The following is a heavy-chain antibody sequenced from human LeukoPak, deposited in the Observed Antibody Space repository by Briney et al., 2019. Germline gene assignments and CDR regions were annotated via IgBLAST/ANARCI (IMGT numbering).Heavy chain of an antibody. D-gene: IGHD3-9*01. J-gene: IGHJ5*02. CDR1: GFTFNAYS. CDR2: ISTGGDII. V-gene: IGHV3-48*04. Sequence: GGSLRLSCAASGFTFNAYSFNWIRQAPGKGLEWISYISTGGDIIYYADSVKGRFTISRDNAKNSLYLQMNSLRAEDTAVYYCARDYTGYFPWGQGTLVIVSS. CDR3: ARDYTGYFP.